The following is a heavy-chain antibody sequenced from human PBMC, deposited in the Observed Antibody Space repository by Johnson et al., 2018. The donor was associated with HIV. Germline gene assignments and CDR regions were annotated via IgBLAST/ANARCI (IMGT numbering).Heavy chain of an antibody. CDR2: ISGSGGST. CDR3: AKDGGRLRTDAFDI. V-gene: IGHV3-23*04. Sequence: MQLVESGGGLVKPGGSLRLSCAASGFTFSNAWMSWVRQAPGKGLEWVSAISGSGGSTYYADSVKGRFTISRDNSKNTLYLQMNSLRAEDTAVYYCAKDGGRLRTDAFDIWGQGTMVTVSS. D-gene: IGHD2-15*01. J-gene: IGHJ3*02. CDR1: GFTFSNAW.